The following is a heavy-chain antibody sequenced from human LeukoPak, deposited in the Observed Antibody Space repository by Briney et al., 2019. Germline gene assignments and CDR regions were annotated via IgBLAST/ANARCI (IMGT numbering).Heavy chain of an antibody. CDR3: TTARYYYDSSGYYQDLDY. J-gene: IGHJ4*02. CDR2: IKSKTDGGTT. V-gene: IGHV3-15*01. D-gene: IGHD3-22*01. CDR1: GFTFSSYA. Sequence: GGSLRLSCTAPGFTFSSYAMSWVRQAPGKGLEWVGRIKSKTDGGTTDYAAPVKGRFTISRDDSKNTLYLQMNSLKTEDTAVYYCTTARYYYDSSGYYQDLDYWGQGTLVTVSS.